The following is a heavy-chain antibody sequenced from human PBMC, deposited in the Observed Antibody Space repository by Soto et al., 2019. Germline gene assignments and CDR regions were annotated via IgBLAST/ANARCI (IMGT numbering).Heavy chain of an antibody. CDR3: ARVPAYDFWSGYFSPLYYYYYMDV. J-gene: IGHJ6*03. CDR2: ISAYNGNT. V-gene: IGHV1-18*01. Sequence: QVQLVQSGAEVKKPGASVKVSCKASGYTFTSYGISWVRQAPGQGLEWMGWISAYNGNTNYAQKLQGRVTMTTDTSTSTAYIELRSLRSDDTAVYYCARVPAYDFWSGYFSPLYYYYYMDVWGKGTTVTVSS. CDR1: GYTFTSYG. D-gene: IGHD3-3*01.